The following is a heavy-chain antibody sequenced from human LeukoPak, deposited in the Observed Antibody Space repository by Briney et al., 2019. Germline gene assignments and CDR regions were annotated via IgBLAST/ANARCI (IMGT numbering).Heavy chain of an antibody. J-gene: IGHJ4*02. CDR2: IIPIFGTA. Sequence: ASVKVSCKASGGTFSSYAISWVRQAPGQGLEWMGGIIPIFGTANYAQKFQGRVTITADESTSTAYMELSSLRSEDTAVYYCALWFGETYYFDYWGQGTLVTVSS. D-gene: IGHD3-10*01. CDR3: ALWFGETYYFDY. CDR1: GGTFSSYA. V-gene: IGHV1-69*13.